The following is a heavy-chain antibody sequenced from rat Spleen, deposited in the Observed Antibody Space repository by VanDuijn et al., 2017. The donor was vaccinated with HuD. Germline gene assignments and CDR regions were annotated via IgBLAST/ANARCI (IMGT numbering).Heavy chain of an antibody. Sequence: QVRLKESGPRLVQPSQTLSVTCTVSGFPVTSYHVSWVRQPPGKGLEWMGVMWSGGSTAYNSALKSRLSISRDTSKSQVFLKINSLQTEDTAIYYCTRSTTVAYVMDAWGQGASVTVSS. CDR3: TRSTTVAYVMDA. CDR1: GFPVTSYH. D-gene: IGHD1-1*01. CDR2: MWSGGST. J-gene: IGHJ4*01. V-gene: IGHV2-43*01.